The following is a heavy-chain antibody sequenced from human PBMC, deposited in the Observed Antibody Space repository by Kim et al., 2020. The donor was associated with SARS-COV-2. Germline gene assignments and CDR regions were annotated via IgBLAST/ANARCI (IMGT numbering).Heavy chain of an antibody. CDR3: ARTVFPGGAPLFDS. CDR1: GFSFSSYS. CDR2: ISGDGAGP. V-gene: IGHV3-64*01. J-gene: IGHJ4*02. D-gene: IGHD2-21*02. Sequence: GGSLRLSCAASGFSFSSYSMHWVRQAPGKGLEYVSAISGDGAGPYHANSVKGRSIASRDNSKNTLYLQMGSLRAEDVAVYYCARTVFPGGAPLFDSWGQG.